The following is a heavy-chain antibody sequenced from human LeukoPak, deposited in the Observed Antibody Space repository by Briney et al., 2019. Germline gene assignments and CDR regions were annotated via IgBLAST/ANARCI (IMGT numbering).Heavy chain of an antibody. CDR3: ASRYCSSTSCPFDY. CDR1: GYSISSGYY. D-gene: IGHD2-2*01. CDR2: IYYSGST. J-gene: IGHJ4*02. Sequence: SETLSLTCAVSGYSISSGYYWGWIRQPPGKGLEWIGSIYYSGSTYYNPSLKSRVTISVDTSKNQFSLKLSSVTAADTAVYYCASRYCSSTSCPFDYWGQGTLVTVSS. V-gene: IGHV4-38-2*01.